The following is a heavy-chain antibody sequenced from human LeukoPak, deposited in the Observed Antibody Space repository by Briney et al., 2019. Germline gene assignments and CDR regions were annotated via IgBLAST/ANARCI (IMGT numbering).Heavy chain of an antibody. Sequence: TGGSLRLSCAASGFTFSSYSMNWVRQAPGKGLEWVSSISSSSSSINNADSVNGRFTISRDNTKKSLYLQMNSLRAEDTAVYYCARGYGSGRLNVLFDYRGQGTLVTVSS. CDR1: GFTFSSYS. J-gene: IGHJ4*02. V-gene: IGHV3-21*01. D-gene: IGHD3-10*01. CDR3: ARGYGSGRLNVLFDY. CDR2: ISSSSSSI.